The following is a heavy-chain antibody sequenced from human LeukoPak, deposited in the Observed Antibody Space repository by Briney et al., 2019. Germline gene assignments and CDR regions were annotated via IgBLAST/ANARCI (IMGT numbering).Heavy chain of an antibody. Sequence: ASVKVSCKASGGTFSSYAISWVRQAPGQGLEWMGGIIPIFGTANYAQKFQDRVTITADESTSTAYMELSSLRSEDTAVYYCAGSRDSSSWTPFDYWGQGTLVTVSS. D-gene: IGHD6-13*01. J-gene: IGHJ4*02. CDR3: AGSRDSSSWTPFDY. CDR1: GGTFSSYA. CDR2: IIPIFGTA. V-gene: IGHV1-69*13.